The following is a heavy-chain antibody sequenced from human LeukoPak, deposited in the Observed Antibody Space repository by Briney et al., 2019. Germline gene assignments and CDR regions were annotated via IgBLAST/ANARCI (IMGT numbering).Heavy chain of an antibody. V-gene: IGHV5-51*01. CDR1: GYSFTSYW. CDR3: ASEGMATTNVNAFDI. D-gene: IGHD5-24*01. Sequence: GESLKISCKGSGYSFTSYWIGWVRQMPGKGLEWMGFIYPGDSDTRYSPSFQGQVTISADKSISTAYLQWSSLKASDTAMYYCASEGMATTNVNAFDIWGQGTMVTVSS. J-gene: IGHJ3*02. CDR2: IYPGDSDT.